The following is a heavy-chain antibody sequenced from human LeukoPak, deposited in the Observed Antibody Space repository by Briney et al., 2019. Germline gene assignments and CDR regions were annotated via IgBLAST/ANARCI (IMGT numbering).Heavy chain of an antibody. CDR2: IHYSGST. CDR1: GGSISNNY. Sequence: PSETLSLTCTVSGGSISNNYWSWIRQPPGKGLEWIGYIHYSGSTNNNPSLKSRVTISVDTSKNQFSLKLSSVTAADTAVYYCARGRVPGYWGQGTLVTVSS. CDR3: ARGRVPGY. J-gene: IGHJ4*02. D-gene: IGHD1-14*01. V-gene: IGHV4-59*12.